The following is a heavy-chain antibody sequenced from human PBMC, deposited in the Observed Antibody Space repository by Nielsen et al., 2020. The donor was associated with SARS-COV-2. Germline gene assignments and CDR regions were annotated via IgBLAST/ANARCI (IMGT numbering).Heavy chain of an antibody. CDR3: ARGRRVGTTLFEY. CDR1: GFTFDDCA. Sequence: GGSLRLSCAASGFTFDDCAMHWVRQAPGKGLEWVSGISWNSGSIAYADSVKGRFTISRDNAKNSLHLQMNSLRAEDTAFYYCARGRRVGTTLFEYWGQGTLVTVSS. D-gene: IGHD1-14*01. J-gene: IGHJ4*02. CDR2: ISWNSGSI. V-gene: IGHV3-9*01.